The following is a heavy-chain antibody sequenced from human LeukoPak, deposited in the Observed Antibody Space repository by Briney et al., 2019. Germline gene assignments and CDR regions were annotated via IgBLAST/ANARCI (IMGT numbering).Heavy chain of an antibody. D-gene: IGHD3-3*01. CDR2: IKEDGSEK. J-gene: IGHJ4*02. V-gene: IGHV3-7*01. CDR1: GFTFSSYW. Sequence: GGSLRLSCAASGFTFSSYWMSWVRQAPGKGLEWVASIKEDGSEKYYVDSVKGRFTISRDNAKNSLWLQMNSLRAEDTAVYFCARDPNNFWSGTFFDYWGQGTLATVSS. CDR3: ARDPNNFWSGTFFDY.